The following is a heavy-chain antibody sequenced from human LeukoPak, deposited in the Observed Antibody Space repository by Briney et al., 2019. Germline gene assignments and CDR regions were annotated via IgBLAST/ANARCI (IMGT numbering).Heavy chain of an antibody. V-gene: IGHV3-30*18. J-gene: IGHJ4*02. Sequence: GGSLRLSCAASGFTFSNYGMHWVRQAPGKGLEWVAVMSYDGSEIYYADSVKGRFTISRDNSKNTLYLQMNSLRAEDTAVYYCAKENGAAVISHFDYWGQGTLVTVSS. CDR2: MSYDGSEI. CDR3: AKENGAAVISHFDY. CDR1: GFTFSNYG. D-gene: IGHD2-21*01.